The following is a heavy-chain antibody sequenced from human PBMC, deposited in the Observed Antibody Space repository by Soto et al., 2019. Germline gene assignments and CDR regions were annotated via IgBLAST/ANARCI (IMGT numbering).Heavy chain of an antibody. Sequence: QVQLVQSGAEVKKPGASVKVSCKASGYTFTSYAVHWVRQAPGQRLEWMGWINAGNDDTRYSQKFQGRVTITRDTFANTAYMELSSLRSEDTAVYFCASVRRAYSWNARTFDYWGQGTLVTVSS. J-gene: IGHJ4*02. CDR3: ASVRRAYSWNARTFDY. V-gene: IGHV1-3*01. D-gene: IGHD1-1*01. CDR1: GYTFTSYA. CDR2: INAGNDDT.